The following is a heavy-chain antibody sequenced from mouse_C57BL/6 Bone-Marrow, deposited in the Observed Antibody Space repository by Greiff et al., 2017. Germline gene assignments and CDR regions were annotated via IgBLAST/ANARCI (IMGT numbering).Heavy chain of an antibody. D-gene: IGHD1-1*01. J-gene: IGHJ4*01. CDR2: IYPRSGNT. CDR3: ARGYDYGSSLTMDY. CDR1: GYTFTSYG. Sequence: VQGVESGAELARPGASVKLSCKASGYTFTSYGISWVKQRTGQGLEWIGEIYPRSGNTYYNEKFKGKATLTADKSSSTAYMELRSLTSEDSAVYFCARGYDYGSSLTMDYWGQGTSVTVSS. V-gene: IGHV1-81*01.